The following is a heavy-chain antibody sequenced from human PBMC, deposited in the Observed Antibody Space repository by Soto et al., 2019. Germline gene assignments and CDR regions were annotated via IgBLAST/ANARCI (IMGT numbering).Heavy chain of an antibody. Sequence: PGGSLRLSCAASGFTFGSYAMNWVRQAPGKGLEWVSAISGSAATTHFADSVKGRFTISRDNAKNSLYLQMSSLGAEDTAVYYCVKGLVTMVRGVEPFDLWGQGVLVTVSS. J-gene: IGHJ4*02. CDR1: GFTFGSYA. V-gene: IGHV3-23*01. D-gene: IGHD3-10*01. CDR3: VKGLVTMVRGVEPFDL. CDR2: ISGSAATT.